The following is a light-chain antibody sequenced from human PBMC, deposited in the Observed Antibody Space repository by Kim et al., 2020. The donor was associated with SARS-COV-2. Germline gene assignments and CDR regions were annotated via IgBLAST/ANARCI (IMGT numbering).Light chain of an antibody. Sequence: SYELTQPPSVSVSPGQTANIACSGDKLGDKYACWYQQKPGQSPVLLICQDNKRPSGIPERFSGSNSGNTATLTISGTQAMDEADYYCQAWDSSTAVFGGGTQLTVL. CDR2: QDN. CDR3: QAWDSSTAV. V-gene: IGLV3-1*01. CDR1: KLGDKY. J-gene: IGLJ3*02.